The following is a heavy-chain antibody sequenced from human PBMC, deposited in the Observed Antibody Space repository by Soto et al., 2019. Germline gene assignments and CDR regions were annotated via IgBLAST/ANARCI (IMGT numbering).Heavy chain of an antibody. CDR3: AKQRAGYGSGSDTCYFDF. V-gene: IGHV3-23*01. J-gene: IGHJ4*02. CDR1: GFTFSTYA. CDR2: LSGSGGTT. Sequence: GGSLRLSCSTSGFTFSTYAMNWVRQAPGKGLEWVSALSGSGGTTYYADSVRGRFTISRDNSKNTLFLQMSSLRAEDTALYYCAKQRAGYGSGSDTCYFDFWGQGTLVTVSS. D-gene: IGHD3-10*01.